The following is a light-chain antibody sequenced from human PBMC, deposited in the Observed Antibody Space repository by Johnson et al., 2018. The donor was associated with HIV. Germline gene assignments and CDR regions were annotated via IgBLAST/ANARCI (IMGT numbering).Light chain of an antibody. V-gene: IGLV1-51*02. CDR3: ATWESNLSASYV. Sequence: QLVLTQPPSVSAAPGQRVAISCSGSSSNIEKNYVSWYQQLPGTAPKLLIYQTNKRTSGIPDRFSGSKSGTSATLGITGLQTADEAAYYCATWESNLSASYVYGSATKVTCL. J-gene: IGLJ1*01. CDR1: SSNIEKNY. CDR2: QTN.